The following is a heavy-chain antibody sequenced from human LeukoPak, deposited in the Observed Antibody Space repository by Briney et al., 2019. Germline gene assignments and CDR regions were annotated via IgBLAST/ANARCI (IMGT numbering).Heavy chain of an antibody. J-gene: IGHJ4*02. CDR2: ISSSSSYI. CDR1: GFTFSSYS. D-gene: IGHD1-26*01. Sequence: PGGSLRLSCAASGFTFSSYSMNWVRQAPGKGLEWVSSISSSSSYIYYADSVKGRFTISRDNAKNTVYLQMNSLRVEDTAVYYCARESLGADYFDYWGQGTLVTVSS. CDR3: ARESLGADYFDY. V-gene: IGHV3-21*04.